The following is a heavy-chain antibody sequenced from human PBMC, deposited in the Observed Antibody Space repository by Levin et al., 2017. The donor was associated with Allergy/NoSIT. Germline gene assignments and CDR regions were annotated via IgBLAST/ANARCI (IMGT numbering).Heavy chain of an antibody. CDR3: ATGSQWLIDIQLNYNSHGRDV. CDR1: GYTLTQLS. Sequence: ASVKVSCKVSGYTLTQLSMQWVRQTPGKGLEWMGGFDPGDGEAIYAQKFQGRLTMTEDISTDTAYMELSSLTSEDTAVYFCATGSQWLIDIQLNYNSHGRDVWGQGTTVTVSS. D-gene: IGHD6-19*01. CDR2: FDPGDGEA. J-gene: IGHJ6*02. V-gene: IGHV1-24*01.